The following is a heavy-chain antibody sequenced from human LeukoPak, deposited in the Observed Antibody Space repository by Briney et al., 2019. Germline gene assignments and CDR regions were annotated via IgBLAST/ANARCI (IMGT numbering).Heavy chain of an antibody. CDR1: GYTFTSYY. D-gene: IGHD3-10*01. CDR2: INPSGGST. CDR3: AREIGSGSYSLV. J-gene: IGHJ4*02. Sequence: GASVKVSCKASGYTFTSYYVHWVRQAPGQGLEWMGIINPSGGSTSYAQKFQGRVTMTRDTSTSTVYMELRSMRSEDTAVYYCAREIGSGSYSLVWGQGTLVTVSS. V-gene: IGHV1-46*01.